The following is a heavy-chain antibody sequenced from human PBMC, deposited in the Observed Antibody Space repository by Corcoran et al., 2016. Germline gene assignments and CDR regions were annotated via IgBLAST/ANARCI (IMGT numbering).Heavy chain of an antibody. V-gene: IGHV3-7*03. J-gene: IGHJ4*02. CDR3: SRGRITIFGVVIDY. CDR2: IKQDGSEK. D-gene: IGHD3-3*01. Sequence: EVQLVESGGGLVQPGGSLRLSCAASGFTFSSYWMSWVRQAPGKGLEWVAKIKQDGSEKSYVESVKGRFTISRDNAKNSLYLQMNSLRAEGTAVYYFSRGRITIFGVVIDYWGQGTLVTVSS. CDR1: GFTFSSYW.